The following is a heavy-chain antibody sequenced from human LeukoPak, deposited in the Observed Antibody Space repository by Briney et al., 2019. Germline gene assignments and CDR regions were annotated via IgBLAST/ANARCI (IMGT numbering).Heavy chain of an antibody. V-gene: IGHV4-39*01. J-gene: IGHJ4*02. Sequence: PSETLSLTCTVSGGSISSSSYYWGWIRQPPGKGLEWIGSIYYSGSTYYNPSLKSRVTISVDTSKNQFSLKLSSVTAADTAVYYCARPVSFSYGPYYFDYWGQGTLVTVSS. CDR3: ARPVSFSYGPYYFDY. CDR2: IYYSGST. D-gene: IGHD5-18*01. CDR1: GGSISSSSYY.